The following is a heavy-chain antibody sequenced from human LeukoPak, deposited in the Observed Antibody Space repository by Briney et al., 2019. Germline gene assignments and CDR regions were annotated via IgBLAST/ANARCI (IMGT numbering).Heavy chain of an antibody. V-gene: IGHV4-39*07. CDR3: ARGGWEWLVRLAFDI. Sequence: PSETLSLTCTVSGGSISSSSYYWGWIRQPPGKGLEWIGSIYYSGSTYYNPSLKSRVTISVDTSKNQFSLKLSSVTAADTAVYYCARGGWEWLVRLAFDIWGQGTMVTVSS. CDR1: GGSISSSSYY. CDR2: IYYSGST. J-gene: IGHJ3*02. D-gene: IGHD6-19*01.